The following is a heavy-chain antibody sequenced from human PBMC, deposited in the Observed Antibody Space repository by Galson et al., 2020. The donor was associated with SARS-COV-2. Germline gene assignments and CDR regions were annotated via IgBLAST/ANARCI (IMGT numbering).Heavy chain of an antibody. Sequence: GGSLRLSCAASGFTFSSYSMNWVRQAPGKGLEWVSSISSSSSYIYYADSVKGRFTISRDNAKNSLYLQMNSLRAEDTAVYYCARDGLLYYDFWSGYDRTGTYFDYWGQGTLVTVSS. D-gene: IGHD3-3*01. J-gene: IGHJ4*02. CDR3: ARDGLLYYDFWSGYDRTGTYFDY. CDR1: GFTFSSYS. CDR2: ISSSSSYI. V-gene: IGHV3-21*01.